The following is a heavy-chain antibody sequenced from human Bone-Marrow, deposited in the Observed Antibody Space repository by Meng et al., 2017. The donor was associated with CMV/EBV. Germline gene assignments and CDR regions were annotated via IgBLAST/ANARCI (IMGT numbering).Heavy chain of an antibody. V-gene: IGHV3-48*04. CDR1: GFTFSSYS. CDR3: ARDMDPITIFGVVMSDAFDI. Sequence: GGSLRLSCAASGFTFSSYSMNWVRQAPGKGLEWVSYISSSSSTIYYADSVKGRFTISRDNAKNSLYLQMNSLRAEDTAVYYCARDMDPITIFGVVMSDAFDIWGQGTMVTVPS. D-gene: IGHD3-3*01. J-gene: IGHJ3*02. CDR2: ISSSSSTI.